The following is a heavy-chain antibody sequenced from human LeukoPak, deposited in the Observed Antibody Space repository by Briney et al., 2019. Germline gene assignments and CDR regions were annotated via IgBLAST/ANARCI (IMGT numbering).Heavy chain of an antibody. Sequence: SETLSLTCTVSGGSISSGSYYWSWIRQPAGKGLEWIGRIYTSGSTNYNPSLKSRVTISVDTSKNQFSLKLSSVTAADTAVYYCARGGVVVPTDAFDIWGQGTMVTVSS. CDR3: ARGGVVVPTDAFDI. CDR1: GGSISSGSYY. J-gene: IGHJ3*02. D-gene: IGHD2-2*01. CDR2: IYTSGST. V-gene: IGHV4-61*02.